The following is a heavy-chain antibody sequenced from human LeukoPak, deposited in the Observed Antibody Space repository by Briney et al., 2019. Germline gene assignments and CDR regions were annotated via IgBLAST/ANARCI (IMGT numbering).Heavy chain of an antibody. D-gene: IGHD1-26*01. Sequence: PGGSLRLSCAASGFTFSSYWMHRVRQAPGKGLVWVSRINSDGSSTSYADSVKGRFTISRDNAKNTLYLQMNSLRAEDTAVCYCARVRSGSSAGNYGMDVWGQGTTVTVSS. CDR1: GFTFSSYW. V-gene: IGHV3-74*01. J-gene: IGHJ6*02. CDR3: ARVRSGSSAGNYGMDV. CDR2: INSDGSST.